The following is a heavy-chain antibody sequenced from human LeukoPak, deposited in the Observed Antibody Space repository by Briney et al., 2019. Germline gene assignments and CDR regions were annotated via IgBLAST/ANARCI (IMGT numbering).Heavy chain of an antibody. J-gene: IGHJ4*02. CDR3: ARPVRGWYWFDN. Sequence: GGSLRLSCVASGFTFSNYWMNWVRQAPGKGLVWVSSINTDGSSTKYADSVRGRFTISRDNAKNTLYLQMNSLRAEDTAVYYCARPVRGWYWFDNWGQGSLVTVSS. V-gene: IGHV3-74*03. CDR1: GFTFSNYW. D-gene: IGHD6-19*01. CDR2: INTDGSST.